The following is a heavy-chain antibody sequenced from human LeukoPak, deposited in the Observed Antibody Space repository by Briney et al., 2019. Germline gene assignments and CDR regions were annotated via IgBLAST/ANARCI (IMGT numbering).Heavy chain of an antibody. CDR3: AREASQDYFDY. CDR1: GFTFSGYW. Sequence: GGSLRLSCAASGFTFSGYWMHWVRQAPGKGLVWVSRINGDGSRTYYADSVKGRFTISRDNAKNTLHVQMNGLRAEDTAVYYCAREASQDYFDYWGQGTLVTVSS. V-gene: IGHV3-74*01. CDR2: INGDGSRT. J-gene: IGHJ4*02.